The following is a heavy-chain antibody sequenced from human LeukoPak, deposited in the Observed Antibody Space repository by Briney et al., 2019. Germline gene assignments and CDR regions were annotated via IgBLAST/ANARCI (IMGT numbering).Heavy chain of an antibody. CDR3: ASVYSYGWFDY. J-gene: IGHJ5*01. V-gene: IGHV3-23*01. D-gene: IGHD5-18*01. CDR1: GFTFSSYA. Sequence: GGSLRLSCAASGFTFSSYAMSWVRQAPGKGLEWVSSITSGGVNTYYATSVKGRFTISRDNSKNTLYLQMNSLRAEDTAVYYCASVYSYGWFDYWGQGTLVTVSS. CDR2: ITSGGVNT.